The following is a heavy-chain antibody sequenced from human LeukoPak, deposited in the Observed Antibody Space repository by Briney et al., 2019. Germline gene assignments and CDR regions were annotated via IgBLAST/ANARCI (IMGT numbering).Heavy chain of an antibody. CDR1: GFTFSSYW. V-gene: IGHV3-7*01. CDR2: IKFDGSEK. D-gene: IGHD2-21*02. J-gene: IGHJ4*02. Sequence: GGSLRLSCAASGFTFSSYWMTWVRQTPGRGLEWVANIKFDGSEKTYVDFVEGRFTISRDNARNSVYLQMNSLRADDTGIYFCAREGDFLDYWGQGILVTVSS. CDR3: AREGDFLDY.